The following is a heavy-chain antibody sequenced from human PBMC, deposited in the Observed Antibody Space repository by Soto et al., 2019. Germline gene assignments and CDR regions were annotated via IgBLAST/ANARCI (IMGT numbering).Heavy chain of an antibody. CDR2: IYPGDPDT. J-gene: IGHJ4*02. Sequence: PGESLKISCKGSGYSFTSYWIGWVRQMPGKGLEWMGIIYPGDPDTRYSPSFQGQVTIPADKSISTAYLQWSSLKASDTAMYYCARQEGLSRYYFDYWGQGTLVTVYS. V-gene: IGHV5-51*01. CDR1: GYSFTSYW. CDR3: ARQEGLSRYYFDY.